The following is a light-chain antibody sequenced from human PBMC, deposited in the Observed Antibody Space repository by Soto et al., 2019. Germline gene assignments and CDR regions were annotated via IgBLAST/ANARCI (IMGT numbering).Light chain of an antibody. CDR1: RSSIGSNT. CDR3: AAWDASLGGFYV. J-gene: IGLJ1*01. CDR2: SNN. V-gene: IGLV1-44*01. Sequence: QSVLTQPPSASGTPGQRVTISCSGSRSSIGSNTVNWYQHLPGSAPKLLIYSNNHRPSGVPDRFSASKAGASASLDISGLQSEDEGDYYCAAWDASLGGFYVFGSGTKVTVL.